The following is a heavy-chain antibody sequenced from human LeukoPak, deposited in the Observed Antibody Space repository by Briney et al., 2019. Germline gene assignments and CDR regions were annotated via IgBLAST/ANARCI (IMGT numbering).Heavy chain of an antibody. Sequence: PSETLSLTCTVAGGSISSYYWSWIRQPPGKGLERIGYIYYSGSTNYNPSLKSRVTISVDTSKNQFSLKLSSVTAADTAVYYCARDRYYYGSGEYYFDYWGQGTLVTVSS. CDR2: IYYSGST. CDR1: GGSISSYY. V-gene: IGHV4-59*01. CDR3: ARDRYYYGSGEYYFDY. J-gene: IGHJ4*01. D-gene: IGHD3-10*01.